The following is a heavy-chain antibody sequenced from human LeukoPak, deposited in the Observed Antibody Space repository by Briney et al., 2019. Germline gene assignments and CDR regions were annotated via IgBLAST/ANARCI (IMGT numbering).Heavy chain of an antibody. D-gene: IGHD3-10*01. Sequence: SETLSLTCAVSGGSITSYYWSWIRQVPGKGLEWIGYVHYSGTSNYNPSLKSRVTISVDTSKNQFSLRLTSVNAADTAVYYCARRGGFYYGSSYFDYWGQGTLVTVSS. J-gene: IGHJ4*02. CDR2: VHYSGTS. CDR1: GGSITSYY. CDR3: ARRGGFYYGSSYFDY. V-gene: IGHV4-59*01.